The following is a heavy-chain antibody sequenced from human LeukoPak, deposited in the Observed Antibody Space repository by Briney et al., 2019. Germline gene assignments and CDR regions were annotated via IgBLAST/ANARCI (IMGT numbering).Heavy chain of an antibody. CDR1: GFTFSCDW. D-gene: IGHD5-24*01. CDR3: TWRRGRDGLGLIDY. CDR2: IKSDGSNP. V-gene: IGHV3-74*01. J-gene: IGHJ4*02. Sequence: GGSLRLSCAASGFTFSCDWMHWVRQAPGKGLVWVSRIKSDGSNPHYADSVKGRFTISRDNAENTLYLQMNSLGADDTAVYYCTWRRGRDGLGLIDYWGQGNLVTVSS.